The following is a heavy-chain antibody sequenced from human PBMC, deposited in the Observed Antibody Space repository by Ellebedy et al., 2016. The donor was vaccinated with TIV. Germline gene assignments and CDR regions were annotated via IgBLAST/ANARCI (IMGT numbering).Heavy chain of an antibody. CDR2: IKSKTDGGTT. CDR3: TTLYGDAYAYGMDV. D-gene: IGHD4-17*01. J-gene: IGHJ6*02. V-gene: IGHV3-15*01. Sequence: GGSLRLXXAASGFTFSNAWMSWVRQAPGKGLEWVGRIKSKTDGGTTDYAAPVKGRFTISRDDSKNTLYLQMNSLKTEDTAVYYCTTLYGDAYAYGMDVWGQGTTVTVSS. CDR1: GFTFSNAW.